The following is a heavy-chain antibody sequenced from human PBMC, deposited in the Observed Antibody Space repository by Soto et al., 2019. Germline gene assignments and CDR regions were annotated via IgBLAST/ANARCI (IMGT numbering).Heavy chain of an antibody. CDR2: IYYSGST. J-gene: IGHJ6*02. CDR3: ARFIVEHYYGMDV. Sequence: SETLSLTCTVSGGSISSYYWSWIRQPPGKGLEWLGSIYYSGSTYYNPSLKSRVTISVDTSKNQFSLKLSSVTAADTAVYYCARFIVEHYYGMDVWGQGTTVTVSS. V-gene: IGHV4-39*01. D-gene: IGHD1-26*01. CDR1: GGSISSYY.